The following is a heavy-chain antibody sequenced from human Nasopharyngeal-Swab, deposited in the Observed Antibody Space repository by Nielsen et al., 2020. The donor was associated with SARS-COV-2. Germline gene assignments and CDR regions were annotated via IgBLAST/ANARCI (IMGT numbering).Heavy chain of an antibody. V-gene: IGHV1-18*01. CDR3: ARDCSSGVRYFDWLSPGYNWFDP. D-gene: IGHD3-9*01. CDR2: ISAYNGNT. CDR1: GYTFTSYG. Sequence: ASVKVSCKASGYTFTSYGISWVRQAPGQGLEWMGWISAYNGNTNYAQKLQGRVTMTTDTSTSTAYMELRSLRSDDTAVYYCARDCSSGVRYFDWLSPGYNWFDPWGQGTLVIVSS. J-gene: IGHJ5*02.